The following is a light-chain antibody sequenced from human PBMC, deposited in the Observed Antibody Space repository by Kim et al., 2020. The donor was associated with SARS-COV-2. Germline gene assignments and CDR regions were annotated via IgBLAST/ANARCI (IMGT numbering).Light chain of an antibody. J-gene: IGKJ1*01. CDR2: GAS. CDR3: QQYHNSPRT. V-gene: IGKV3-15*01. CDR1: QFLSSS. Sequence: VSRGERVTRACRASQFLSSSLAWYQQKPGQAPRLLIYGASTRATGVPVRFSGSGSGTEFTLTISSLQPEDFAVYYCQQYHNSPRTFGLGTKVDIK.